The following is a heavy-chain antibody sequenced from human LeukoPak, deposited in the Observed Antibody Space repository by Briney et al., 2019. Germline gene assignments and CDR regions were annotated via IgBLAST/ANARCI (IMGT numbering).Heavy chain of an antibody. J-gene: IGHJ6*03. Sequence: SETLSLTCTVSGGSISSDWYWGWVRRPPGNGLEWIGAIYRNGDTYYNSSLKSRVTISHDTSKNQFSLRLNSVTAADTAVCYCARAKRDYYDNSGYESYYYFMDVWGKGTTVTVSS. CDR3: ARAKRDYYDNSGYESYYYFMDV. CDR1: GGSISSDWY. V-gene: IGHV4-38-2*02. D-gene: IGHD3-22*01. CDR2: IYRNGDT.